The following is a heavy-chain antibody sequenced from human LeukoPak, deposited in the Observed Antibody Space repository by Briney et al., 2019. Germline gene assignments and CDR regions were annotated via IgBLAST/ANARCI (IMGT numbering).Heavy chain of an antibody. CDR1: RFALCRAG. D-gene: IGHD2-21*02. CDR3: AKTAPTGSRLDV. J-gene: IGHJ5*02. CDR2: IWYDGSDK. Sequence: PGRSQSLPFTVSRFALCRAGTQGGRQAPGKGLEWVAVIWYDGSDKYYADSVKGRFTISRDNSQNTLYLEMNSLRAEDTAVYYCAKTAPTGSRLDVWGQGTLVTVSS. V-gene: IGHV3-33*06.